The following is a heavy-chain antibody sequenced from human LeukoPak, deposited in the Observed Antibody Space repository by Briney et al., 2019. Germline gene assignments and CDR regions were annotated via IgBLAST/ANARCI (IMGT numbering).Heavy chain of an antibody. D-gene: IGHD2-15*01. CDR3: AIYFCSGGSCYHRSPFDY. Sequence: ASVKVSCKASGYTFTGYYMHWLRQAPGQGLEWMGWINPNSGGTNYAQKFQGRVTMTRDTSISTAYMELSRLRSDDTAVYYCAIYFCSGGSCYHRSPFDYWGQGTLVTVSS. CDR2: INPNSGGT. J-gene: IGHJ4*02. V-gene: IGHV1-2*02. CDR1: GYTFTGYY.